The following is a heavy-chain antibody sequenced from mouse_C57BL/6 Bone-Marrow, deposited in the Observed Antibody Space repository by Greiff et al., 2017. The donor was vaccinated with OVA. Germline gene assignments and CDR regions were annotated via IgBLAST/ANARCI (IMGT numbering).Heavy chain of an antibody. CDR2: ISSGGSYT. Sequence: VQLKESGGDLVKPGGSLKLSCAASGFTFSSYGMSWVRQTPDKRLEWVATISSGGSYTYYPDSVKGRFTISRDNAKNTLYLQMSSLKSEDTAMYYCARHEAGTRGYYFDYWGQGTTLTVSS. D-gene: IGHD4-1*01. CDR1: GFTFSSYG. J-gene: IGHJ2*01. CDR3: ARHEAGTRGYYFDY. V-gene: IGHV5-6*01.